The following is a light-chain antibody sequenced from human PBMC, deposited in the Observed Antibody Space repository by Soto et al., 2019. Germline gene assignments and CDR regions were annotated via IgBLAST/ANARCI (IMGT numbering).Light chain of an antibody. CDR3: TSYTSVTTLV. J-gene: IGLJ1*01. Sequence: QSALTQPASVSGSPGQSITISCTGTSSDVGAYNYDSWYQQYAGEAPKVIIYDVSHRHAGVSNRFSGSKSGNTASLTISGLQTLDEPDYYFTSYTSVTTLVFGTGIKLTVL. V-gene: IGLV2-14*01. CDR2: DVS. CDR1: SSDVGAYNY.